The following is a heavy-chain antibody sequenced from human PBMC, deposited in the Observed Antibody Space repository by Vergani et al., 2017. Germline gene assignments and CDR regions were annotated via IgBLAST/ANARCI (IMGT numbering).Heavy chain of an antibody. V-gene: IGHV1-69*13. CDR3: ARASGWYSLYFDL. D-gene: IGHD6-19*01. J-gene: IGHJ2*01. Sequence: QVQLVQSGAEVKKPGASVKVSCKASGYTFTSYGISWVRQAPGQGLEWMGGIIPIFGTANYAQKFQGRVTITADESTSTAYMELSSLRSEDTAVYYCARASGWYSLYFDLWGRGTLVTVSS. CDR1: GYTFTSYG. CDR2: IIPIFGTA.